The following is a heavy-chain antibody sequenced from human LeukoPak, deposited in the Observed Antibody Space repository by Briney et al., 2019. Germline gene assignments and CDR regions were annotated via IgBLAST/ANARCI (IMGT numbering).Heavy chain of an antibody. CDR2: ICATDGST. V-gene: IGHV3-23*01. D-gene: IGHD3-3*01. CDR3: ARVHDFWSGYYTGFDP. CDR1: GFTFSSYA. Sequence: GGSLRLSCAASGFTFSSYAMNWVRQAPGKGLEWVSGICATDGSTYYTDSVKGRFTISRDNAKNSLHLQMHSLRAEDTAVYYCARVHDFWSGYYTGFDPWGQGTLVTVSS. J-gene: IGHJ5*02.